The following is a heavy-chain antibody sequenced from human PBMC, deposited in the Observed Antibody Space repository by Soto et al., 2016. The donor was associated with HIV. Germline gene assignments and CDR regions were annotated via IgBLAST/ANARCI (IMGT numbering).Heavy chain of an antibody. V-gene: IGHV4-61*02. Sequence: QVQLQESGPGLVKPSQTLSLTCTVSGGSISSGSYYWSWIRQPAGKGLEWIGRIYTSGSTNYNPSLKSRVTISVDTSKNQFSLKLTSVTAADTAVYYCARDPXKGWLQSDWYFDLWAVAPWSVSPQ. CDR1: GGSISSGSYY. CDR3: ARDPXKGWLQSDWYFDL. CDR2: IYTSGST. D-gene: IGHD5-12*01. J-gene: IGHJ2*01.